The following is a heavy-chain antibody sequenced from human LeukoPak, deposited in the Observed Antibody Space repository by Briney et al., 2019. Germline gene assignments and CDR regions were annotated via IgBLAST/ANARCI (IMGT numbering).Heavy chain of an antibody. CDR2: IYTSGST. V-gene: IGHV4-4*07. D-gene: IGHD3-16*02. Sequence: SETLSLTCTVSGGSISSYYWSWIREPAGKGLVWFGRIYTSGSTNYNPSLKSRVTMSVDTSKNQFSLKLSSVTAADTAVYYCAREGVWGSYRYWGQGTLVTVSS. J-gene: IGHJ4*02. CDR1: GGSISSYY. CDR3: AREGVWGSYRY.